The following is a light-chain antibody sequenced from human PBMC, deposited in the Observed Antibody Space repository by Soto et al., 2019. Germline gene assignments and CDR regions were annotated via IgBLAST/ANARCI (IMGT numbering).Light chain of an antibody. CDR1: QSVSSIY. J-gene: IGKJ1*01. CDR2: GVS. V-gene: IGKV3-20*01. CDR3: DQYGCGPGT. Sequence: EIVLTQSPGTLSLSPGERATLSCRASQSVSSIYFAWYQQKRGQAPRLLIYGVSSRATRIPDRFSGSGSGTDFTLTISRLEPEDSVVYCCDQYGCGPGTFGQVTKV.